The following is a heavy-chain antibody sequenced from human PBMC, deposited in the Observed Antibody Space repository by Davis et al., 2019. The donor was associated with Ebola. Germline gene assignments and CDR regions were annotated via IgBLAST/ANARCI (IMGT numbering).Heavy chain of an antibody. J-gene: IGHJ4*02. D-gene: IGHD3-10*01. CDR1: GFSVSTTY. CDR3: TRGVVGVIPSDH. CDR2: IYGGGNV. Sequence: GESLKISCVASGFSVSTTYMAWVRQAPGKGLEWVSLIYGGGNVYYADSVGGRFTISRDNSKNTLYLQMNRLRAEDTAVYHCTRGVVGVIPSDHWGQGTLVTVSS. V-gene: IGHV3-53*01.